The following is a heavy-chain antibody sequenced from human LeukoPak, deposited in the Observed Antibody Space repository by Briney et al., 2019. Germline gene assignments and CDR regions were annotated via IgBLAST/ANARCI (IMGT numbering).Heavy chain of an antibody. D-gene: IGHD3-3*01. CDR1: GGSISSYY. CDR2: IYYSGST. V-gene: IGHV4-59*01. J-gene: IGHJ6*02. CDR3: VRVVPDYDFWSDYYNYYYYYGMDV. Sequence: SETLSLTCTVSGGSISSYYWSWIRQPPGKGLEWIGYIYYSGSTNYNPSLKSRVTISVDTSKNQFSLKLSSVTAADTAVYYCVRVVPDYDFWSDYYNYYYYYGMDVWGQGTTVTISS.